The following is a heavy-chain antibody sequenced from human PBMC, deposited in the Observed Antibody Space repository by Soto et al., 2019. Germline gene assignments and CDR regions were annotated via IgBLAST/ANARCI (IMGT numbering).Heavy chain of an antibody. D-gene: IGHD3-22*01. J-gene: IGHJ3*02. CDR2: ISYDGSNK. Sequence: QVQLVESGGGVVQPGRSLRLSCAASGFTFSSYGMHWVRQAPGKGLEWVAVISYDGSNKYYADSVKGRFTISGDNSKNTQYMQMNSLRAEDTAVYYCAKEEYYYDSSGYYIGGSAFDIWGQGTMVTVSS. V-gene: IGHV3-30*18. CDR3: AKEEYYYDSSGYYIGGSAFDI. CDR1: GFTFSSYG.